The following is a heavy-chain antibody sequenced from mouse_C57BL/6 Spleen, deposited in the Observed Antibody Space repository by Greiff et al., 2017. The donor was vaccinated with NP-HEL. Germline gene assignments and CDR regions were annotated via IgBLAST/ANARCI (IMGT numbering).Heavy chain of an antibody. V-gene: IGHV1-50*01. Sequence: QVQLQQPGAELVKPGASVKLSCKASGYTFTSYWMQWVKQRPGQGLEWIGEIDLSDSYTNYNQKFKGKATLTVDTSSSTAYMQLSSLTSEDSAVYYCARFYYGSSYGYAMDYWGQGTSVTVSS. CDR3: ARFYYGSSYGYAMDY. CDR1: GYTFTSYW. CDR2: IDLSDSYT. J-gene: IGHJ4*01. D-gene: IGHD1-1*01.